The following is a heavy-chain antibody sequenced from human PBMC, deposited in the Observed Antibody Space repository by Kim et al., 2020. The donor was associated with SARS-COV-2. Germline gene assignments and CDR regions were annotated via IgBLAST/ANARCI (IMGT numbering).Heavy chain of an antibody. J-gene: IGHJ4*02. D-gene: IGHD1-26*01. CDR3: AREIQQWELLWGLFDY. CDR1: GGSISSSSYY. CDR2: IYYSGST. V-gene: IGHV4-39*07. Sequence: SETLSLTCTVSGGSISSSSYYWGWIRQPPGKGLEWIGSIYYSGSTYYNPSLKSRVTISVDTSKNQFSLKLSSVTAADTAVYYCAREIQQWELLWGLFDYWGQGTLVTVSS.